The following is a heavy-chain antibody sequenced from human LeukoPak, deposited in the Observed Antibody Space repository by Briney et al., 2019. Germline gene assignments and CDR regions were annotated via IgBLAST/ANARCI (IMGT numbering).Heavy chain of an antibody. CDR1: GFTFSHFR. D-gene: IGHD3-10*01. CDR3: AKDMDRSWFGYYYYYMDV. V-gene: IGHV3-30*02. Sequence: GGSLRLSCAASGFTFSHFRMSWIRQAPGKALEGVAFIRYDGSNKYYADSVKGRFTISRDNSKNTLYLQMNSLRAEDTAVYYCAKDMDRSWFGYYYYYMDVWGKGTTVTISS. CDR2: IRYDGSNK. J-gene: IGHJ6*03.